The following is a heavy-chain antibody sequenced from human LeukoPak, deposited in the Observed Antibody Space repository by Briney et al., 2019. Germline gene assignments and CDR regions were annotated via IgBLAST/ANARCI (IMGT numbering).Heavy chain of an antibody. V-gene: IGHV3-7*03. CDR2: IKQDGSEK. D-gene: IGHD6-19*01. CDR1: GFTFSSYW. J-gene: IGHJ4*02. CDR3: TRDRGWMTFDC. Sequence: GGSLRLSCAASGFTFSSYWMSWVRQAPGKGLEWVAYIKQDGSEKYYADSVKGRFTISRDNAKNSPYMQMNSLSAEDTAVYYCTRDRGWMTFDCGGQGTLVTVSS.